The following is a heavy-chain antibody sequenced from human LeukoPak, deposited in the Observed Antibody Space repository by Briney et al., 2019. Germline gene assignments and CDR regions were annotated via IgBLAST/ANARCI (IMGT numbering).Heavy chain of an antibody. CDR1: GYFISSGYY. CDR3: ASMTTARDAFDI. V-gene: IGHV4-38-2*02. D-gene: IGHD1-1*01. Sequence: SETLSLTCTVSGYFISSGYYWSWIRQPPGKGLEWIGEINHSGSTNYNPSLKSRVTISVDTSKNQFSLKLSSVTAADTAVYYCASMTTARDAFDIWGQGTMVTVSS. CDR2: INHSGST. J-gene: IGHJ3*02.